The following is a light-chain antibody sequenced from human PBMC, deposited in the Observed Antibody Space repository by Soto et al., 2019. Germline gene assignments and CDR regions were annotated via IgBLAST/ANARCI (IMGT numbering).Light chain of an antibody. CDR1: GSDVGGYNY. CDR2: EVS. V-gene: IGLV2-14*01. CDR3: SSCTSSSTCV. J-gene: IGLJ1*01. Sequence: QSALTQPASVSGSPGQSITISCTGTGSDVGGYNYVSWYQQYPGKAPKLIIYEVSIRPSGVSNRFSGSKSGNTASLTISGLQAEDETEYYCSSCTSSSTCVFGTGTKLTVL.